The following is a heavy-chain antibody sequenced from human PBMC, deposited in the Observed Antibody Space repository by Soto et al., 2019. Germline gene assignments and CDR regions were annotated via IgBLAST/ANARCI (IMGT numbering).Heavy chain of an antibody. D-gene: IGHD6-13*01. J-gene: IGHJ6*02. CDR2: IWYDGSNK. CDR3: ARASSSSWYSVYYYYGMDV. Sequence: QVQLVESGGGVVQPGRSLRLSCAASGFTFSSYGMHWVRQAPGKGLAWVAVIWYDGSNKYYADAVKGRFTISRDNSKNTLYLQMNSLRAEDTAVYYCARASSSSWYSVYYYYGMDVWGQGTTVTVSS. V-gene: IGHV3-33*01. CDR1: GFTFSSYG.